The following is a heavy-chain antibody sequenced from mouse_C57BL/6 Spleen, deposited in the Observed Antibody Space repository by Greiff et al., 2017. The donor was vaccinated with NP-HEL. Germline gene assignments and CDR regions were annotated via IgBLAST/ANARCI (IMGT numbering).Heavy chain of an antibody. CDR2: IDPSDSYT. V-gene: IGHV1-50*01. CDR3: ARGRALVLAFAC. Sequence: QVQLQQPGAELVKPGASVKLSCKASGYTFTSYWMQWVKQRPGQGLEWIGEIDPSDSYTNYNQKFKGKATLTVDTSSSTAYMQLSSLTSEDSAVYYCARGRALVLAFACWGKGTLVTVSA. J-gene: IGHJ3*01. D-gene: IGHD6-1*01. CDR1: GYTFTSYW.